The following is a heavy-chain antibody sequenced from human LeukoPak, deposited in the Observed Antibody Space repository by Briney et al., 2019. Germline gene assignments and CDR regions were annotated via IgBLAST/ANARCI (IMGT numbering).Heavy chain of an antibody. CDR3: ARDLYSGYSTAGSFDI. D-gene: IGHD6-13*01. Sequence: PGGSLRLSCAASGFTFSSYWMSWVRQAPGKGLEWVANIKQDGSEKYYVDSVKGRFTISRDNAKNSLYLQMNSLRAEDTAVYYCARDLYSGYSTAGSFDIWGQGTMVTVSS. CDR1: GFTFSSYW. J-gene: IGHJ3*02. V-gene: IGHV3-7*01. CDR2: IKQDGSEK.